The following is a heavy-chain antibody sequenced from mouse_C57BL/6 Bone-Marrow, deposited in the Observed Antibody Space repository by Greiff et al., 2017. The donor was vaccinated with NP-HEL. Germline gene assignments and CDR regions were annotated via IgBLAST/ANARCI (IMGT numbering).Heavy chain of an antibody. D-gene: IGHD2-5*01. CDR3: AIVTTPYYAMDY. CDR2: IFPGSGSN. J-gene: IGHJ4*01. V-gene: IGHV1-56*01. Sequence: QVQLQQSGPELVRPGASVKISCKAPGYTFTSYWMQWVRQRPGQGLEWIGEIFPGSGSNYYNEKFKGKAPLTVDTSSSKAYMQLSSQTSEDSAVYFCAIVTTPYYAMDYWGQGTSVTVSS. CDR1: GYTFTSYW.